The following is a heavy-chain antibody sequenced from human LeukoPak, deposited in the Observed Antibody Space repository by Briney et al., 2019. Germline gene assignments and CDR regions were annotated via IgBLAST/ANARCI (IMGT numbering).Heavy chain of an antibody. Sequence: GESLKITCKGSGYSFTSYWIGWVRQMPGKGLEWMGIIYPGDSDTRYSPSFQGQVTISADKSISTAYLQWSSLKASDTAMYYCARSIMRIAARPRWFDPWGQGTLVTVSS. CDR2: IYPGDSDT. CDR1: GYSFTSYW. CDR3: ARSIMRIAARPRWFDP. V-gene: IGHV5-51*01. J-gene: IGHJ5*02. D-gene: IGHD6-6*01.